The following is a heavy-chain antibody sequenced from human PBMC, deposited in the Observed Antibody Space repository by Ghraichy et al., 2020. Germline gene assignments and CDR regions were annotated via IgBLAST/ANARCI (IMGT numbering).Heavy chain of an antibody. Sequence: SETLSLTCAVYGGSFSGYYCSWIRQPPGKGLEWIGEINHSGSTNYNPSLKSRVTISVDTSKNQFSLKLSSVTAADTAVYYCSKAYCSCGICYHDYWGPGTLVTVSS. CDR1: GGSFSGYY. CDR3: SKAYCSCGICYHDY. V-gene: IGHV4-34*01. D-gene: IGHD2-15*01. CDR2: INHSGST. J-gene: IGHJ4*02.